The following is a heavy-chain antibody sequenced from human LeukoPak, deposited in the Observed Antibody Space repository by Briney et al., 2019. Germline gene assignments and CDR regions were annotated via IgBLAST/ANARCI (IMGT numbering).Heavy chain of an antibody. Sequence: SETLSLTCTVSGGSISSSSYYWGWIRQPPGKGLEWIGSIYYSGSTYYNPSLKSRVTISVDTSKNQFSLKLSSVTAADTAVYYCARPFRGSSVWYRYWGQGTLSPSPQ. D-gene: IGHD6-19*01. CDR3: ARPFRGSSVWYRY. CDR1: GGSISSSSYY. V-gene: IGHV4-39*01. CDR2: IYYSGST. J-gene: IGHJ4*02.